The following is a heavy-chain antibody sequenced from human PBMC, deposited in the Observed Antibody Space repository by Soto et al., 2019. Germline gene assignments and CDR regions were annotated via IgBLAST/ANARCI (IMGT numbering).Heavy chain of an antibody. CDR2: IYYSGTT. V-gene: IGHV4-31*03. D-gene: IGHD3-3*01. CDR3: ARGDGGRELRFLEWLLYRSGSFDY. J-gene: IGHJ4*02. Sequence: SETLSLTCTVSGGSISSGGYYWTWIRQHPGKGLEWIGYIYYSGTTDYNPSLKSRVTISVDTSKTQFSLKLSSVTAADTAMYYCARGDGGRELRFLEWLLYRSGSFDYWGQGTLVTVSS. CDR1: GGSISSGGYY.